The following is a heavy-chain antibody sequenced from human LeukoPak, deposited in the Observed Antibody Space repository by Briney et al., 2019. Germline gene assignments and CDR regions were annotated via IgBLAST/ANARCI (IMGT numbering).Heavy chain of an antibody. D-gene: IGHD2-15*01. Sequence: ASVKVSCKASGGTFSSDAISWVRQAAGQGLEGMGRIIPILGIANYAQKFQGRVTITADKSTSTAYMELSSLRSEDTAVYYCATDLGYCRGGSCYDYWGQGTLVTVSS. CDR2: IIPILGIA. J-gene: IGHJ4*02. CDR3: ATDLGYCRGGSCYDY. CDR1: GGTFSSDA. V-gene: IGHV1-69*04.